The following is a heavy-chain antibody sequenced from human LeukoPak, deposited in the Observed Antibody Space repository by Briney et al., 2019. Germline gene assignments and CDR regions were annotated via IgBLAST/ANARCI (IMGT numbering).Heavy chain of an antibody. D-gene: IGHD3-22*01. CDR1: GFTFSDHY. CDR3: AREDYDSSGYYYPGMESGMDV. V-gene: IGHV3-72*01. Sequence: PGGSLRLSCAASGFTFSDHYMDWVRQAPGKGLEWVGRTRNKANSYTTEYAASVKGRFTISRDDSKNSLYLQMNSLKTEDTAVYYCAREDYDSSGYYYPGMESGMDVWGQGTTVTVSS. CDR2: TRNKANSYTT. J-gene: IGHJ6*02.